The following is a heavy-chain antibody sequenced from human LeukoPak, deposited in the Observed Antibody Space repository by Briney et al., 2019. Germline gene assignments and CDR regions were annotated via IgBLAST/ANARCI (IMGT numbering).Heavy chain of an antibody. CDR1: GYTFTGYY. V-gene: IGHV1-8*02. D-gene: IGHD3-10*01. Sequence: ASVKVSCKASGYTFTGYYMHWVRQATGQGLEWMGWMNPNSGNTGSAQKFQGRVTMTRNTSISTAYMELSSLRSEDTAVYYCAISMVRGPIGDAFDIWGQGTMVTVSS. CDR2: MNPNSGNT. CDR3: AISMVRGPIGDAFDI. J-gene: IGHJ3*02.